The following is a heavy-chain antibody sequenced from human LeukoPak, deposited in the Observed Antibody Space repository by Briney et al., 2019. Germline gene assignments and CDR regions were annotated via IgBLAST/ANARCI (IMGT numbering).Heavy chain of an antibody. D-gene: IGHD3-10*01. V-gene: IGHV3-53*01. CDR3: ARSPDYYTSGSYSPYFDY. CDR1: GFTVSTNY. CDR2: IYSGGST. J-gene: IGHJ4*02. Sequence: PGGSLRPSCAASGFTVSTNYMGWVRQAQGKGREWVSVIYSGGSTYSADSVKGRFTISRDNSKNTLYLQMNSLRAEDTAVYYCARSPDYYTSGSYSPYFDYWGQGTLVTVSS.